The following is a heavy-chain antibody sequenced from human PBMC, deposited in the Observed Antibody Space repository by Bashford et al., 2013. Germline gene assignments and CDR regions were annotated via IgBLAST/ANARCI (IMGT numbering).Heavy chain of an antibody. Sequence: WVRQAPGQGLEWMGGIIPIFGTANYAQKFQGRVTITADESTSTAYMELSSLRSEDTAVYYCARRHTTPKNGXCLLTSTLDYVGQGPWSPSPQ. CDR2: IIPIFGTA. V-gene: IGHV1-69*01. J-gene: IGHJ4*02. CDR3: ARRHTTPKNGXCLLTSTLDY. D-gene: IGHD2/OR15-2a*01.